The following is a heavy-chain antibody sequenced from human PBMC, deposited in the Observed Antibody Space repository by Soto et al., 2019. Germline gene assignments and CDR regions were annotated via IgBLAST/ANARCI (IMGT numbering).Heavy chain of an antibody. CDR3: ARDWRPYSGSPCFDY. J-gene: IGHJ4*02. Sequence: GGSLRLSCAASGLTFSGCDMHWVRHATGKGLEWVSAIGTGGDTYYADSVKGRFTISRENAKNSLFLQMNSLTAGDTAVYYCARDWRPYSGSPCFDYWGQGTLVTVSS. CDR1: GLTFSGCD. CDR2: IGTGGDT. D-gene: IGHD1-26*01. V-gene: IGHV3-13*01.